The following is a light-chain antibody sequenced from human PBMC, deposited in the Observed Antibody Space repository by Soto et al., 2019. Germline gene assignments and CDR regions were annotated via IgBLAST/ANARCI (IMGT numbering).Light chain of an antibody. CDR2: KND. Sequence: QSVLTQPPSASGTPGQRVTISCSGSTSNIGKNFVYWYQQLPGMAPRLLIYKNDQRPSGVPDRFSGSKSGTSASLAISGVRSEDEADYFCAVWDDSLTAYRFGSGTKVTVL. CDR3: AVWDDSLTAYR. V-gene: IGLV1-47*01. J-gene: IGLJ1*01. CDR1: TSNIGKNF.